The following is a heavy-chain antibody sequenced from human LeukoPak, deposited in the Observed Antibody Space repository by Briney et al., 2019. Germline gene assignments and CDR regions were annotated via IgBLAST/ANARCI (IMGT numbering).Heavy chain of an antibody. CDR2: INHSGST. J-gene: IGHJ4*02. CDR1: GGSFSGYY. Sequence: SETLSLTCAVYGGSFSGYYWSWIRQPPGKELEWIGEINHSGSTNYNPSLKSRVTISVDTSKNQFSLKLSSVTAADTAVYYCARGSGHYGSGSYYLLPLYYFDYWGQGTLVTVSS. CDR3: ARGSGHYGSGSYYLLPLYYFDY. V-gene: IGHV4-34*01. D-gene: IGHD3-10*01.